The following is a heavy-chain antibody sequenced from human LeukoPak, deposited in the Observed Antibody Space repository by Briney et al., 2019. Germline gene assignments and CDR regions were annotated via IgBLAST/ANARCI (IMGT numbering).Heavy chain of an antibody. D-gene: IGHD3-10*01. J-gene: IGHJ4*02. Sequence: GGSLRLSCAASGFTFSSYAMSWVRQAPGKGLEWVSAISGSGGSTYYAASVKGRFTISRDNSKNTLYLQMNSLSAEDTAVYYCAKDPRHYYGSGSAWVGSLTYWGQGTLVTVSS. V-gene: IGHV3-23*01. CDR2: ISGSGGST. CDR1: GFTFSSYA. CDR3: AKDPRHYYGSGSAWVGSLTY.